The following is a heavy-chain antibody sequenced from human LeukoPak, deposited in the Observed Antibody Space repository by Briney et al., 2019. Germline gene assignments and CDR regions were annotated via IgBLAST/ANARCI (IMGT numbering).Heavy chain of an antibody. J-gene: IGHJ4*02. D-gene: IGHD3-3*01. CDR1: GFSLSNSA. CDR2: INFNGGNT. CDR3: ATWSGYHHVY. Sequence: RGSLRLSCAASGFSLSNSAMHWVRQAPGKGLEYVSAINFNGGNTYFANSVKGRFTVSRDNSKNTLFLQMGSLRAEDMAVYYCATWSGYHHVYWGQGTLVTVSS. V-gene: IGHV3-64*01.